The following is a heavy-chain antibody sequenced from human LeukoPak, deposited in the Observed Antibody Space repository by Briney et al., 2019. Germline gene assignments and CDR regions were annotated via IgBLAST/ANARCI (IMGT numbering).Heavy chain of an antibody. CDR3: ARVEAAAATGYYYGMDV. V-gene: IGHV3-7*01. Sequence: QTGGSLRLSCAASGFTFSSYWMSWVRQAPGKGLEWVANIKQDGSEKYYVDSVKGRFTISRDNAKNSLYLQMNSLRAEDTAVYYCARVEAAAATGYYYGMDVWGQGTTATVSS. J-gene: IGHJ6*02. CDR2: IKQDGSEK. CDR1: GFTFSSYW. D-gene: IGHD6-13*01.